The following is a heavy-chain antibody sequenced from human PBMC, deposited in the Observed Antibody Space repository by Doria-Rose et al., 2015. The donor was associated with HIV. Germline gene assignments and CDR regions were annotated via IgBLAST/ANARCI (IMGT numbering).Heavy chain of an antibody. Sequence: QITLKESGPVLVKPTETLTLTCTVSGVSLSSPGMGVSWIRQPPGKALEWLANIFSDDERSYKPSLKSRLTIFSGTSKSQVVLTMTDMDPVDTATYYCARIKSSRWYHKYYFDFWGQGTLVIVSA. CDR1: GVSLSSPGMG. J-gene: IGHJ4*02. CDR2: IFSDDER. V-gene: IGHV2-26*01. D-gene: IGHD6-13*01. CDR3: ARIKSSRWYHKYYFDF.